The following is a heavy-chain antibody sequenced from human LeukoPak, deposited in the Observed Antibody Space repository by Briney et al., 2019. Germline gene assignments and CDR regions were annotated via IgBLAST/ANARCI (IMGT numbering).Heavy chain of an antibody. CDR1: GFTFSSYW. Sequence: GGSLRLSCAASGFTFSSYWMSWVRQAPGKGLEWVANIKEDGSEKYYVDSVKGRFTISRDNAKSSLYLQMNSLRAEDTAVYYCAFGNYYDSSGSLFDYWGQGTLVTVSS. CDR3: AFGNYYDSSGSLFDY. J-gene: IGHJ4*02. V-gene: IGHV3-7*01. CDR2: IKEDGSEK. D-gene: IGHD3-22*01.